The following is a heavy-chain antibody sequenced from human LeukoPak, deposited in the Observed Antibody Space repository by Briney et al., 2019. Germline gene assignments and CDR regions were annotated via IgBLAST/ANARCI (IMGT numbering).Heavy chain of an antibody. J-gene: IGHJ4*02. CDR3: AKDQRGGCDTTTCYLFDY. D-gene: IGHD2-2*01. CDR1: GFTFSSYA. CDR2: ISGSIGRT. Sequence: GGSLRLSCAASGFTFSSYAMSWVRQAPGKGLEWVSVISGSIGRTYYADSVKGQFTISRDNSKNTLYLQMNSLRAEDTAVYYCAKDQRGGCDTTTCYLFDYWGQGTLVTVSS. V-gene: IGHV3-23*01.